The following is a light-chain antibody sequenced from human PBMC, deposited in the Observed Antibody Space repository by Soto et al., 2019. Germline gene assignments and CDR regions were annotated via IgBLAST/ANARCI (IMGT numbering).Light chain of an antibody. Sequence: DIQMTQSPSTLSASVGDRVTITCRASQSISAWLACYQQKPGKAPKLLIYDASNLVTGVPSRFTGSGSGTDFTLTISSLQPDDYATYYCQQYDTYLRTFGQGTKV. CDR1: QSISAW. CDR3: QQYDTYLRT. J-gene: IGKJ1*01. CDR2: DAS. V-gene: IGKV1-5*01.